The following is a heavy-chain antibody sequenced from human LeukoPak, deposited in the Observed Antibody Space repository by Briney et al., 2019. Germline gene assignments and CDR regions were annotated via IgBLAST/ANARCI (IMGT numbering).Heavy chain of an antibody. CDR2: IKQDGSDK. J-gene: IGHJ4*02. CDR1: GFTFSNYW. CDR3: SRESPFDY. V-gene: IGHV3-7*05. Sequence: PGGSLRLSCAASGFTFSNYWMSWVRQAPGKGLEWVANIKQDGSDKYYVESVKGRFTISRDNTKNSLFLQMNSLRAEDTAVYYCSRESPFDYWGQGTLVTVSS.